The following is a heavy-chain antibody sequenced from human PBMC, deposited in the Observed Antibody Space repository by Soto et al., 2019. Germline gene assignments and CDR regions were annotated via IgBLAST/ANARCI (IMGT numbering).Heavy chain of an antibody. CDR2: ISYDGSNK. CDR1: GFTFSSYA. Sequence: PGGSLILSCASSGFTFSSYAMHWVRQAPGKGLEWVAVISYDGSNKYYADSVKGRFTISRDNSKNTLYLQMNSLRAEDTAVYYCARQRFGAFDIRGQGKIVTVSS. V-gene: IGHV3-30-3*01. J-gene: IGHJ3*02. D-gene: IGHD3-10*01. CDR3: ARQRFGAFDI.